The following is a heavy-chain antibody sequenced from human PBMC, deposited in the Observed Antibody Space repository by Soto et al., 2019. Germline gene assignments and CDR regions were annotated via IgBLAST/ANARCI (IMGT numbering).Heavy chain of an antibody. CDR2: ISYDGSNK. J-gene: IGHJ5*02. Sequence: VQLVESGGGVVQPGRSLRLSCAASGFTFSSYGMHWVRQAPGKGLEWVAVISYDGSNKYYADSVKGRFTISRDNSKNTLYLQMNSLRAEDTAVYYCAKAPHDYGDWRFDPWGQGTLVTVSS. D-gene: IGHD4-17*01. CDR1: GFTFSSYG. V-gene: IGHV3-30*18. CDR3: AKAPHDYGDWRFDP.